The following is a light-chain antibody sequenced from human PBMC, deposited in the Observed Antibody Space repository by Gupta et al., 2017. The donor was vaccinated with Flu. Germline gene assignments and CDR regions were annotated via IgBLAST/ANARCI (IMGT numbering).Light chain of an antibody. Sequence: DIQMTQSPSTLSASVGDRVTITCRASQSISTWLAWYQQKPGKAPKLLIYKASSVESGVPSRFSGSGSGTEFTLTISSRQPDDFATYYCQPYSSFPWTFGQGTKVEIK. J-gene: IGKJ1*01. CDR1: QSISTW. V-gene: IGKV1-5*03. CDR2: KAS. CDR3: QPYSSFPWT.